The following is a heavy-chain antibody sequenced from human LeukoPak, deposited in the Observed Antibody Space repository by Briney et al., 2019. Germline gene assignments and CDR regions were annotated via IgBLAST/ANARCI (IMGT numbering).Heavy chain of an antibody. D-gene: IGHD6-19*01. Sequence: PSETLSLTCTVSGGSISSSSYYWGWIRQPPGKGLEWIGSIYYSGSTYYNPSLKSRVTISVDTSKNQFSLKLSSVTAADTAVYYCAKGYSSGWYGGYYYYMDVWGKGTTVTVSS. CDR3: AKGYSSGWYGGYYYYMDV. J-gene: IGHJ6*03. CDR2: IYYSGST. CDR1: GGSISSSSYY. V-gene: IGHV4-39*07.